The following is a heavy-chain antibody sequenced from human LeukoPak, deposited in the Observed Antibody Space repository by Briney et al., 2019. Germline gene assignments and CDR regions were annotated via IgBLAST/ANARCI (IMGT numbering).Heavy chain of an antibody. V-gene: IGHV3-30*18. Sequence: PGGSLRLSCAASGFTFSTYGMHWVRQAPGKGLEWVALISYDVTNKYYTDSVKGRFTISRDNSKNTLYLQMNSLRAEDTAVYYCAKAGDGSLDYWGQGTLVTVSS. CDR2: ISYDVTNK. CDR1: GFTFSTYG. CDR3: AKAGDGSLDY. J-gene: IGHJ4*02. D-gene: IGHD5-24*01.